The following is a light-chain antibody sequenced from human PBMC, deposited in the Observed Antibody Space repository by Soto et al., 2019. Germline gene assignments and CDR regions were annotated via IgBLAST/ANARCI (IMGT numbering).Light chain of an antibody. J-gene: IGLJ1*01. Sequence: QSALTQPRSVSGSPGQSVTISCTGTGSGLGHYNSVSWYQYHPGKAPKLIIFDVSERPAGVPDRFSGSKSANTASLTISGLQVEDEADYYCSAYAGSYVYVFGTGTKLTVL. CDR2: DVS. CDR3: SAYAGSYVYV. CDR1: GSGLGHYNS. V-gene: IGLV2-11*01.